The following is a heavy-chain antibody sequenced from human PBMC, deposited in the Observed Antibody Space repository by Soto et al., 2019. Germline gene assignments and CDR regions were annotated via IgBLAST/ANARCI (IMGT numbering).Heavy chain of an antibody. CDR2: TSSSGGTP. CDR3: AREVVFLSRFFDN. Sequence: GWSLRLPCETSAFTFSACPMHWFRQAPGKGLEWVAVTSSSGGTPFYADSVKGRFTVSRDNSKNTLYLQMNRLKVEDTAVYYCAREVVFLSRFFDNWGQGILGTVSS. D-gene: IGHD3-3*01. V-gene: IGHV3-30-3*01. CDR1: AFTFSACP. J-gene: IGHJ4*02.